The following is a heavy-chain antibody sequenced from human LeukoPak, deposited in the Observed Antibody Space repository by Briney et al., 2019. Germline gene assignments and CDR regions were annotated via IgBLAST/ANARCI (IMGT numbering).Heavy chain of an antibody. CDR2: ISYDGSNK. CDR3: ASGAYDSPGY. CDR1: GFTFSSYA. D-gene: IGHD5-12*01. J-gene: IGHJ4*02. Sequence: GRSLRLSCAASGFTFSSYAMHGVRQAPGKGLEGVAVISYDGSNKYYADSVKGRFTISRDNSKNTLYLQMNSLRAEDTAVYYCASGAYDSPGYWGQGTLVTVPS. V-gene: IGHV3-30-3*01.